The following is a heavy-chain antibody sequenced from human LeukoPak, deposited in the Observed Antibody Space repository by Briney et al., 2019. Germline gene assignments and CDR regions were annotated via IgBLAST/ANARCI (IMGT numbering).Heavy chain of an antibody. J-gene: IGHJ3*01. CDR3: ARVSTMFHAFDV. D-gene: IGHD3-10*02. V-gene: IGHV3-53*01. CDR1: GFTVSSNY. Sequence: GGSLRLSCAASGFTVSSNYMSWIRQAPGKGLEWVSVTYSGGSTYYADSVKGRFTISRDNSKNTLYLQMNSLRAEDTAVYYCARVSTMFHAFDVWGQGTMVTVSS. CDR2: TYSGGST.